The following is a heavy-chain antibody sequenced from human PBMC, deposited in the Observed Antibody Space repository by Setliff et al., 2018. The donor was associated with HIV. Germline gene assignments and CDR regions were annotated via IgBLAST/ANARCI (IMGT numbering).Heavy chain of an antibody. CDR1: GGSISSGSNY. D-gene: IGHD4-17*01. J-gene: IGHJ3*02. V-gene: IGHV4-61*02. CDR2: IYTSGTT. Sequence: SETLSLTCTVSGGSISSGSNYWSWIRQPAGKGLEWIGRIYTSGTTNYNPSLKSRVTISVDTSKNQFSLRLSSVTAADTAVYYCARVASLYGDYGGGGSFDIWGQGTMVTVSS. CDR3: ARVASLYGDYGGGGSFDI.